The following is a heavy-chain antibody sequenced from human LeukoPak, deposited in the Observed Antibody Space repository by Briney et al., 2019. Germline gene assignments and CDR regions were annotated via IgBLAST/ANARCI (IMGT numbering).Heavy chain of an antibody. CDR3: ARITAGLHGNWFDP. V-gene: IGHV4-39*01. J-gene: IGHJ5*02. D-gene: IGHD6-13*01. CDR2: IYYSGST. CDR1: GGSISSSSYY. Sequence: SPSETLSLTCTVSGGSISSSSYYWGWIRQPPGKGLEWIGSIYYSGSTYYNPSLKSRVTISVDTSKNQFSLKLSSVTAADTAVYYCARITAGLHGNWFDPWGQGTLVTVSS.